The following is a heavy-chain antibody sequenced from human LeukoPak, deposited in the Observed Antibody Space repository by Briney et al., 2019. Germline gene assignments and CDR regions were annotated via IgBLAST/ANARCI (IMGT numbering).Heavy chain of an antibody. V-gene: IGHV1-46*01. CDR3: AGGAMMIPFDY. D-gene: IGHD3-16*01. CDR1: GYTFTSYY. Sequence: ASVKVSCKASGYTFTSYYMHWVRQAPGQGLEWMGIINPSGGSTSYAQKFQGRVTMTRDMSTSTVYMELSSLRSEDTAVYYCAGGAMMIPFDYWGQGTLVTVSS. J-gene: IGHJ4*02. CDR2: INPSGGST.